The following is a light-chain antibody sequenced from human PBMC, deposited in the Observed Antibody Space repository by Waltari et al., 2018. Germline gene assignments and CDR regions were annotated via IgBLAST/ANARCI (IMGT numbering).Light chain of an antibody. CDR3: QAWDSSTGV. CDR2: QDT. V-gene: IGLV3-1*01. Sequence: SYELTQPPSVSVSPGQTASITCSGNELGGKFICWYQQKPGQSPVLIIYQDTKRPSGIPERFSGSNSGDTATLTISGTQVMDEADCYCQAWDSSTGVFGTGTKVTVL. CDR1: ELGGKF. J-gene: IGLJ1*01.